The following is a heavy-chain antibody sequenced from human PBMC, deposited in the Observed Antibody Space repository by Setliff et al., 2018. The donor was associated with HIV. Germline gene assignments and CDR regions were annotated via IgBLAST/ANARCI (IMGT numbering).Heavy chain of an antibody. CDR3: ARDRPTYYDILTGYYIGGDLDY. D-gene: IGHD3-9*01. CDR2: VYYSVST. CDR1: GGSISSYY. J-gene: IGHJ4*02. V-gene: IGHV4-59*06. Sequence: SETLSLTCTVSGGSISSYYWTWIRQHPGKGLEWIGYVYYSVSTYYNPSLKSRVTISVDTSKNQFSLKLSSVTAADTAVYYCARDRPTYYDILTGYYIGGDLDYWGQGTLVTVSS.